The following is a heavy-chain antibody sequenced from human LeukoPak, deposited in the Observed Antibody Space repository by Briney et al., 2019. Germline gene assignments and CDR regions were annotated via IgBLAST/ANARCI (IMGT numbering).Heavy chain of an antibody. V-gene: IGHV3-11*06. D-gene: IGHD3-22*01. CDR1: GFTFSDYY. J-gene: IGHJ4*02. Sequence: GGSLRLSCAASGFTFSDYYMSWIRQAPGKGLEWVSYVSSSNSYTNYADSVKGRFYADSVKGRFTISRDNAKNSLYLQMNSLRDEDTAVYYCARDKGQRWLFSYWGQGTLVTVSS. CDR3: ARDKGQRWLFSY. CDR2: VSSSNSYT.